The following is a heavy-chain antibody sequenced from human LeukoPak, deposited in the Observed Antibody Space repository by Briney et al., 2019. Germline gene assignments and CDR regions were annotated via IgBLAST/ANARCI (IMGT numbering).Heavy chain of an antibody. V-gene: IGHV3-7*01. CDR1: GFPFSNYW. CDR2: IKQDGGEK. Sequence: GGSLRLSCAASGFPFSNYWMSWVRQAPGKGLEWVANIKQDGGEKYYVDSVKGRFTTSRDNGKNSLYLQMNSLRAKDTAVYYCARAEGDYYYYFYMDVWGKGTTVTVSS. J-gene: IGHJ6*03. CDR3: ARAEGDYYYYFYMDV.